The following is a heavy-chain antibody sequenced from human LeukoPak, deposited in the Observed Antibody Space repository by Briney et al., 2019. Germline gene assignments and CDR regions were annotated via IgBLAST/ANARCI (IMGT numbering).Heavy chain of an antibody. Sequence: GSLRLSCAASGLTSSSYEMNWVRQAPGKGLEWVSYISSSGSTIYYADSVKGRFTISRDNAKNSLYLQMNSLRAEVTAVYYCARDHYGDYSLDYWGQGTLVTVSS. J-gene: IGHJ4*02. V-gene: IGHV3-48*03. CDR3: ARDHYGDYSLDY. CDR1: GLTSSSYE. CDR2: ISSSGSTI. D-gene: IGHD4-17*01.